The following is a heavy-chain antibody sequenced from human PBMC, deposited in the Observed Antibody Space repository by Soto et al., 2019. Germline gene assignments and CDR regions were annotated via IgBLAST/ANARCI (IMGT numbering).Heavy chain of an antibody. CDR1: GFVVSSSY. V-gene: IGHV3-66*01. J-gene: IGHJ6*03. D-gene: IGHD2-15*01. CDR2: IDSGGST. Sequence: EVQLEESGGGLVQPGGSLRLSCAASGFVVSSSYMSWARQAPGKGLEWVSVIDSGGSTYYADSLKGRFIISRDISKNTLYLQLNSLRAEDTAVYYCARDGWNIDIGTHWYYYRDVWGKGTTVTVSS. CDR3: ARDGWNIDIGTHWYYYRDV.